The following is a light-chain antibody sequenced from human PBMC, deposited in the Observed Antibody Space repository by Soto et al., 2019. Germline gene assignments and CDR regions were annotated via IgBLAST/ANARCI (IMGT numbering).Light chain of an antibody. CDR1: SSDIGTYNS. Sequence: QSALTQPASVSGSPGQSITISCTGTSSDIGTYNSVSWYQQHAGKVPKLMIYDVTKRPSGVSDRFSGSKSGNTASLTISGLQAEYEADYYCTSYTTSRTLVFGGGTKLTVL. J-gene: IGLJ2*01. V-gene: IGLV2-14*01. CDR2: DVT. CDR3: TSYTTSRTLV.